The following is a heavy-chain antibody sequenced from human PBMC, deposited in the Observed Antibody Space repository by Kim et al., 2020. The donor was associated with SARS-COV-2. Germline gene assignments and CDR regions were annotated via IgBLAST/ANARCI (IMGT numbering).Heavy chain of an antibody. CDR1: TGPFSGHY. CDR2: IHQSGST. CDR3: ARGRAGVVPAPILGLGPHYDYFIMDV. D-gene: IGHD2-2*02. Sequence: SETLSLNCAVYTGPFSGHYWSWIRQPPGKGLEWIGKIHQSGSTNYNPSLKNRVTISIDTYKNQFSLKLSSVTAADTGFYYCARGRAGVVPAPILGLGPHYDYFIMDVWGRGTTVPVSS. V-gene: IGHV4-34*01. J-gene: IGHJ6*02.